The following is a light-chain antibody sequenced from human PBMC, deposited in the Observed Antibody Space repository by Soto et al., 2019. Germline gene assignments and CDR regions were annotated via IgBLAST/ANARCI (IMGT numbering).Light chain of an antibody. Sequence: ETVLTQSPATLSLSPGDRATLSCRASQSITTYFAWYQQKTGQAPKLLFYDASSRATGIPARFSASGSGTDFTLTISSLEPEDSAVYYCQQRSSWWTFGQGTKVEIK. J-gene: IGKJ1*01. V-gene: IGKV3-11*01. CDR1: QSITTY. CDR2: DAS. CDR3: QQRSSWWT.